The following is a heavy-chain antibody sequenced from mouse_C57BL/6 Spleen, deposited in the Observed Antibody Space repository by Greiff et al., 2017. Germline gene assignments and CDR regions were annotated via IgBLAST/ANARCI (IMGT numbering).Heavy chain of an antibody. V-gene: IGHV5-17*01. D-gene: IGHD2-1*01. Sequence: DVMLVESGGGLVKPGGSLKLSCAASGFTFSDYGMHWVRQAPEKGLEWVAYISSGSSTIYYADTVKGRFTISRDNAKNTLFLQMTSLRSEDTAMYYCAREDYGIYFDYWGQGTTLTVSS. J-gene: IGHJ2*01. CDR1: GFTFSDYG. CDR2: ISSGSSTI. CDR3: AREDYGIYFDY.